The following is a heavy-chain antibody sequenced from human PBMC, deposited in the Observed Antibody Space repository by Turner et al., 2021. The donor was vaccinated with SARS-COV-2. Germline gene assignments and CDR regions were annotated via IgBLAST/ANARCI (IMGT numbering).Heavy chain of an antibody. CDR3: AKDQTVATLDYYYSMDV. J-gene: IGHJ6*02. CDR2: ISGSVGTT. V-gene: IGHV3-23*01. D-gene: IGHD4-17*01. Sequence: EVQLLESGGGLVQPGGSLRLSCVASGFTFGSYAMSWVRQAPGKGLEWVSAISGSVGTTYYADSVKGQFTISRDNSKNTLYLQMNSLRAEDTALYYCAKDQTVATLDYYYSMDVWGQGTTVTVSS. CDR1: GFTFGSYA.